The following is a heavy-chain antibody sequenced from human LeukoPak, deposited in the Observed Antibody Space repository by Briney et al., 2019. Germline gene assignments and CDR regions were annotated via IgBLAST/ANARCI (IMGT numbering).Heavy chain of an antibody. CDR1: GGSISSYY. CDR2: IYTSGST. J-gene: IGHJ5*02. Sequence: TSETLSLTCTVSGGSISSYYWSWIRQPAGKGLKWIGRIYTSGSTNYNPSLKSRVTMSVDTSKNQFSLKLSSVTAADTAVYYCARDRRQDNWFDPWGQGTLVTVSS. CDR3: ARDRRQDNWFDP. V-gene: IGHV4-4*07.